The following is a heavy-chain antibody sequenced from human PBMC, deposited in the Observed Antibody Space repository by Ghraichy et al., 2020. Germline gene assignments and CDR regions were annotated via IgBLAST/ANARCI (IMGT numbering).Heavy chain of an antibody. CDR2: IIPIFGTA. J-gene: IGHJ1*01. CDR3: AREGTYYYDSSGPYAGVFQH. CDR1: GGTFSSYA. V-gene: IGHV1-69*13. Sequence: SVKVSCKASGGTFSSYAISWVRQAPGQGLEWMGGIIPIFGTANYAQKFQGRVTITADESTSTAYMELSSLRSEDTAVYYCAREGTYYYDSSGPYAGVFQHWGQGTLVTVSS. D-gene: IGHD3-22*01.